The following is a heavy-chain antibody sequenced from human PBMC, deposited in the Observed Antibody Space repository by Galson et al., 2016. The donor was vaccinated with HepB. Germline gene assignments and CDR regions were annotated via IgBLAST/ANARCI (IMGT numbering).Heavy chain of an antibody. D-gene: IGHD3-10*01. CDR3: ARDRSSGSGGFGY. CDR2: IYHSGST. J-gene: IGHJ4*02. V-gene: IGHV4-30-2*05. CDR1: GFTFDDYA. Sequence: LRLSCAASGFTFDDYAMHWVRQAPGKGLEWIGYIYHSGSTYYNPSLKSRVTISVDTSKNQFSLKLSSVTAADTAVYFCARDRSSGSGGFGYWGQGTLVTVSS.